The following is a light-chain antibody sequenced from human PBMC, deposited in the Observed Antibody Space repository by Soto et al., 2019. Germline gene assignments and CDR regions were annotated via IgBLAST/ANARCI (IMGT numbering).Light chain of an antibody. J-gene: IGKJ5*01. CDR2: DAS. Sequence: EIVLTQSPVTLSLSPGERATLSCRASQSISTSLAWYQQKPGQPPRLLIYDASDRPPGVPVRFSGSGSGTDFTLSISSLEPEDFAVYYCQQRSNWPPFITFGQGTRLEIK. V-gene: IGKV3-11*01. CDR3: QQRSNWPPFIT. CDR1: QSISTS.